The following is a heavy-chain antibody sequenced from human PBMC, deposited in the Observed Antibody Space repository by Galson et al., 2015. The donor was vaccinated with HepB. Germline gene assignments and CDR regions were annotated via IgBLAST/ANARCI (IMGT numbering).Heavy chain of an antibody. Sequence: SLRLSCAASGFTFSSYSMNWVRQAPGKGLEWVSSISSSSSYIYYADSVKGRFTISRDNAKNSLYLQMNSLRAEDTAVYYCAREGGGRTGTPYYFDYWGQGTLVTVSS. CDR2: ISSSSSYI. CDR3: AREGGGRTGTPYYFDY. J-gene: IGHJ4*02. D-gene: IGHD1-7*01. CDR1: GFTFSSYS. V-gene: IGHV3-21*01.